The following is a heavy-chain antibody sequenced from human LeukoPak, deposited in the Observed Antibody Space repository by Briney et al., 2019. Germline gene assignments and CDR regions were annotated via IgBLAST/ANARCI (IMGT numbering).Heavy chain of an antibody. Sequence: ASVKVSCKASGYTFTSYYMHWVRQAPGQGLEWMGIINPSGGSTSYAQKFQGRVTMTRDTSTSTVYMELSSLRSEDTAVYYCATGLLFDDILTGHNAFDIWGQGTMVTVSS. CDR2: INPSGGST. J-gene: IGHJ3*02. D-gene: IGHD3-9*01. CDR3: ATGLLFDDILTGHNAFDI. CDR1: GYTFTSYY. V-gene: IGHV1-46*01.